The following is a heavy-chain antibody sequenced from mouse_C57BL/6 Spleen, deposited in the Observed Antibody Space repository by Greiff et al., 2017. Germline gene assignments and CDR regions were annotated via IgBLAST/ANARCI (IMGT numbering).Heavy chain of an antibody. CDR3: RSGGGSTFDY. CDR1: GYSITSGYY. J-gene: IGHJ2*01. Sequence: EVKLQESGPGLVKPSQSLSLTCSVTGYSITSGYYWNWIRQFPGNKLEWMGYISYDGSNNYNPSLKNRISITRDTSKNQFFLKLNSVTTEDTATYDCRSGGGSTFDYWGQGTTLTVSS. D-gene: IGHD1-1*01. V-gene: IGHV3-6*01. CDR2: ISYDGSN.